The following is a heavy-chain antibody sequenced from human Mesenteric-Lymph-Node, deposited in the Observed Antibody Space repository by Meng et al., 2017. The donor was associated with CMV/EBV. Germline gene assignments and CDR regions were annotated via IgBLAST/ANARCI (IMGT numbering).Heavy chain of an antibody. Sequence: SVKVSCKASGGTFSSYAISWVRQAPGQGLEWMGGIIPILGIANYAQKFQGRVTITADKSTSTAYMELSSLRSEDTAVYYCARVGRIRDYCSSTSCLFDYWGQGTLVTVSS. D-gene: IGHD2-2*01. J-gene: IGHJ4*02. CDR2: IIPILGIA. CDR3: ARVGRIRDYCSSTSCLFDY. CDR1: GGTFSSYA. V-gene: IGHV1-69*10.